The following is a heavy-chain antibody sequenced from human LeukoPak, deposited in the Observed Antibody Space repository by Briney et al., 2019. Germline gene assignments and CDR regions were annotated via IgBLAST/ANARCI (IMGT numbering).Heavy chain of an antibody. D-gene: IGHD5-12*01. CDR1: GFTYDDYA. J-gene: IGHJ6*02. CDR3: AKAPTETWISMDV. Sequence: GRSLRLACAAAGFTYDDYAMHWVRQAPGKGLEWVSLISGDGGSTYYAGSVKGRFTISRDNSKNSLYLQMNSLRTEDTALYYCAKAPTETWISMDVWGQGTTVTASS. V-gene: IGHV3-43*02. CDR2: ISGDGGST.